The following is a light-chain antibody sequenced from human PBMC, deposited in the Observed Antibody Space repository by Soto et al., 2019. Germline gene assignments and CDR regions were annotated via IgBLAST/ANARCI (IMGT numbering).Light chain of an antibody. CDR2: DTF. CDR3: QQRAGWPRT. CDR1: QSVSNY. Sequence: EIVLTQSPATLSLSPGERATLSCRASQSVSNYLTWYQQKPGQAPRLLVYDTFNRANGIPARFSGSGSDTDFTLTISSLEPEDFAVYYCQQRAGWPRTFVQWTKVEIK. V-gene: IGKV3-11*01. J-gene: IGKJ1*01.